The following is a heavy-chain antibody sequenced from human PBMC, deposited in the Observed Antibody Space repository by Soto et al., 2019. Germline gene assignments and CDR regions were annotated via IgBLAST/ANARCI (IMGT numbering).Heavy chain of an antibody. D-gene: IGHD2-2*01. V-gene: IGHV3-23*01. CDR2: ISGSGGST. CDR3: AKDRIVVVPAAMDGYFDL. CDR1: GFTFSSYA. J-gene: IGHJ2*01. Sequence: EVQLLESGGGLVQPGGSLRLSCAASGFTFSSYAMSWVRQAPGKGLEWVSAISGSGGSTYYADSVKGRFTISRDNSKNTLYLHMNSLRAEDTAVYYCAKDRIVVVPAAMDGYFDLWGRGTLVTVSS.